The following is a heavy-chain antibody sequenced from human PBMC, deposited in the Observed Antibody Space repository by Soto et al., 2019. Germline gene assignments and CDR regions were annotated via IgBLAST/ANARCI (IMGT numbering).Heavy chain of an antibody. CDR3: AHPGPSSSGYYFDY. CDR1: GFSFTGYY. Sequence: ASVKVSCKASGFSFTGYYIHRLRQASGQGLEWMGWINAHSGGTEYAQKFQGRVTLTRDTSISTAYMTLSSLRSDDTATYYCAHPGPSSSGYYFDYWGQGTLVTVSS. CDR2: INAHSGGT. V-gene: IGHV1-2*02. J-gene: IGHJ4*02. D-gene: IGHD6-6*01.